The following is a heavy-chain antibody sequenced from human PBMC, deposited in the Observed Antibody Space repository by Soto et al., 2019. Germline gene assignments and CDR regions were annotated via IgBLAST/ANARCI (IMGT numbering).Heavy chain of an antibody. CDR2: IKSKTDGGTA. CDR3: TTDSYSTIIVVRFDY. Sequence: SGGSLRLSCAASGFTFSNAWINWVRQAPGKGLEWVGRIKSKTDGGTADFDAPVKGRFAISRDDSKNTVYLQMNSLKTEDTAVYYCTTDSYSTIIVVRFDYWGHGTLVTVSS. D-gene: IGHD3-22*01. CDR1: GFTFSNAW. V-gene: IGHV3-15*07. J-gene: IGHJ4*01.